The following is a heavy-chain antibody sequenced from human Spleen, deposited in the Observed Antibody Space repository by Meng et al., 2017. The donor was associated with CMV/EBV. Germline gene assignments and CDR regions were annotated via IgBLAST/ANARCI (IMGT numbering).Heavy chain of an antibody. CDR2: IYKSGRT. Sequence: SETLSLTCTVSGYSISSGYYWGWIRQPPGKGLEWIGSIYKSGRTFYSPSLKSRVTISVDTSKNQFSLKLRSVTAADTAVYYCARDSTYCSSTSCYGWNWFDPWGQGTLVTVSS. D-gene: IGHD2-2*01. V-gene: IGHV4-38-2*02. CDR1: GYSISSGYY. J-gene: IGHJ5*02. CDR3: ARDSTYCSSTSCYGWNWFDP.